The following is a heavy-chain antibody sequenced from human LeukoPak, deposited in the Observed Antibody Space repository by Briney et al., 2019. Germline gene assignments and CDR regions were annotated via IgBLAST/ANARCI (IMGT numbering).Heavy chain of an antibody. CDR3: ARDGNSAAAGPFDY. V-gene: IGHV1-69*04. CDR2: IIPILGIA. D-gene: IGHD6-13*01. CDR1: GGTFSSYA. Sequence: ASVKVSCKASGGTFSSYAISWVRQAPGQGLEWMGRIIPILGIANYAQKFQGRVTITADKSTSTAYMELSSLRSEDTAVYYCARDGNSAAAGPFDYWGQGTLVTVSS. J-gene: IGHJ4*02.